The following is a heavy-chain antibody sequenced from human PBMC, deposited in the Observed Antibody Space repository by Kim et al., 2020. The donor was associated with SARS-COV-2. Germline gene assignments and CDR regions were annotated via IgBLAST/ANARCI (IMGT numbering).Heavy chain of an antibody. Sequence: ADSVQGRFTITRHNAKDTRYLQMNSLRAEDTAVYYCARDAVSYGMDVWGQGTTVTVSS. D-gene: IGHD4-17*01. J-gene: IGHJ6*02. V-gene: IGHV3-53*04. CDR3: ARDAVSYGMDV.